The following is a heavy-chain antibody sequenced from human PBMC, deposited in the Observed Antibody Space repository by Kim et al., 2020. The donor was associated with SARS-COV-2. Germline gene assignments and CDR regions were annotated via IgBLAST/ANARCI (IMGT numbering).Heavy chain of an antibody. D-gene: IGHD3-3*01. CDR3: TRGGRPIL. V-gene: IGHV3-49*02. J-gene: IGHJ4*02. Sequence: YGGTTKYAATMKGGFTISRDDSKSIAYLQMNRLKTEDAAVYYCTRGGRPILWGQGTLVTVSS. CDR2: YGGTT.